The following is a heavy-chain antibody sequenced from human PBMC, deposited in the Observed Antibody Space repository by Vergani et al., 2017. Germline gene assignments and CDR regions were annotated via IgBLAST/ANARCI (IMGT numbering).Heavy chain of an antibody. CDR2: IGKDGINT. CDR1: GFTFSNFG. Sequence: QVQLVESAGGVVQPGGSLSLSCAASGFTFSNFGMHWIRQAPGKGLEWLAYIGKDGINTRYRDAVKGRFTVSRDNSKNTLYLQMNSLRAEDTAVYYCAKGSTFYRTNGVCYYDYWGQGTQVIVSS. J-gene: IGHJ4*02. D-gene: IGHD2-8*01. CDR3: AKGSTFYRTNGVCYYDY. V-gene: IGHV3-30*02.